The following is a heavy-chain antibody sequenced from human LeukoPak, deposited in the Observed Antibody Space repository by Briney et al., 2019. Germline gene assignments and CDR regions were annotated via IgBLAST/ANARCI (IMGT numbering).Heavy chain of an antibody. CDR2: INPSGGST. V-gene: IGHV1-46*01. CDR3: ARDLNYYDSSGSIRRNDWFDP. D-gene: IGHD3-22*01. J-gene: IGHJ5*02. CDR1: GYTFTSYY. Sequence: ASVKVSCKASGYTFTSYYMHWVRQAPGQGLEWMGIINPSGGSTSSAQKFQGRATMTRDTSTSTVYMELSSLTSEDTAVYYCARDLNYYDSSGSIRRNDWFDPWGQGTLVTVSS.